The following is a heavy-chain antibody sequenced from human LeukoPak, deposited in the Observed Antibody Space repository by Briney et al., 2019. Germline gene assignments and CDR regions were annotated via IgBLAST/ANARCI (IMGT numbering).Heavy chain of an antibody. D-gene: IGHD3-10*01. CDR3: ARAYYGSGVVNAFDV. CDR1: GGSISSYY. Sequence: SETLSLTCTVSGGSISSYYWSWVRQPAGKGLEWIGRVYSSGSTNYNPSLMSRVIMSVDTSKNQFSLKLSSVTAADTAVYYCARAYYGSGVVNAFDVWGQGTMVTVSS. J-gene: IGHJ3*01. CDR2: VYSSGST. V-gene: IGHV4-4*07.